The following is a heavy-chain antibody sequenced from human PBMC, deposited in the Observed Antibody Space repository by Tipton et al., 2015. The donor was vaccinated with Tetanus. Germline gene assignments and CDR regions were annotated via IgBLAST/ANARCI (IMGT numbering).Heavy chain of an antibody. J-gene: IGHJ4*02. V-gene: IGHV3-66*01. Sequence: SLRLSCAASGFTVSSNYMSWVRQAPGKGLEWVSVIYSGGSTYYADSVKGRFTISRDNSKNTLYLQMNSLRAEDTAVYYCARVGWLQPDFDYWGQGTLVTVSS. CDR1: GFTVSSNY. D-gene: IGHD5-24*01. CDR3: ARVGWLQPDFDY. CDR2: IYSGGST.